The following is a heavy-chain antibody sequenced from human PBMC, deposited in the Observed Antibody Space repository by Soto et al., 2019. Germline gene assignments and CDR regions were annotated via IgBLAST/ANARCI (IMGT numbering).Heavy chain of an antibody. CDR1: SGSISSSYW. Sequence: QVQLQESGPGLVTPSGTLSVTCAVSSGSISSSYWWSWVRQPPGERLEWIGEIHHSGDTNYNPSLESRVTISVDKSKNQFSLRLSSVTAADTDVYYCARIDYGSGSDYNFDYWGQGTLVTVSS. D-gene: IGHD3-10*01. CDR3: ARIDYGSGSDYNFDY. CDR2: IHHSGDT. J-gene: IGHJ4*02. V-gene: IGHV4-4*02.